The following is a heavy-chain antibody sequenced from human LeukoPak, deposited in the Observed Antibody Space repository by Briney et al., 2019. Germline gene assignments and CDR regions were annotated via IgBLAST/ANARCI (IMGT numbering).Heavy chain of an antibody. Sequence: GGSLRLSCAATGFTFSNYYMYWVRQAPGKGLECVSFISDSSTTIFYADSVKGRFTISRDNAKNSLYLQMNSLRAEDTAVYYCARDFWGAYRVDYFDYWGQGTLVTVSS. D-gene: IGHD3-3*01. V-gene: IGHV3-48*04. CDR1: GFTFSNYY. CDR3: ARDFWGAYRVDYFDY. CDR2: ISDSSTTI. J-gene: IGHJ4*02.